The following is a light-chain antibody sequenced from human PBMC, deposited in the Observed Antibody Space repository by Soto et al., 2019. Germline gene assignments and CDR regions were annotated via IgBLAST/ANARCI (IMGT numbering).Light chain of an antibody. CDR3: CSYADIATFV. V-gene: IGLV2-23*02. CDR2: EVT. CDR1: SGDVGSYNL. Sequence: QSALTQPASVSGSPGQSITISCTGTSGDVGSYNLVSWYQQHPGKAPKLMIYEVTERPSGVSNRFSGSKSGNTASLTISGLQAEDEADYYCCSYADIATFVFGGGTKLTVL. J-gene: IGLJ2*01.